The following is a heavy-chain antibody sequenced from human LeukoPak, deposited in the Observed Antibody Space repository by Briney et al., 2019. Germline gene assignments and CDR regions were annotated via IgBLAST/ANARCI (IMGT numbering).Heavy chain of an antibody. CDR2: IIPIFGTT. D-gene: IGHD3-9*01. V-gene: IGHV1-69*13. Sequence: ASVKVSCKASGGTFTSYAISWVRQAPGQGLEWMGGIIPIFGTTNHAQKFQGRVTITADESTSTAYMELSSLRSEDTAVYYCASPATGYYYYYYGMDVWGQGTTVTVSS. CDR1: GGTFTSYA. CDR3: ASPATGYYYYYYGMDV. J-gene: IGHJ6*02.